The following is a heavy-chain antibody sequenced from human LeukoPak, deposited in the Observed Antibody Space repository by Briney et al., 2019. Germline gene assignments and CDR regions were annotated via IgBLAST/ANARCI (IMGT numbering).Heavy chain of an antibody. J-gene: IGHJ6*02. Sequence: GGSLKLSCAASGFMFSGSAMHWVRQASGKGLEWVGRIRSKANSYATAYAASVEGRFTISRDDSKNTAYLQMNSLKTEDTAVYYCTRFNQEPYGMDVWGQGTMVTVSS. D-gene: IGHD1-14*01. V-gene: IGHV3-73*01. CDR3: TRFNQEPYGMDV. CDR1: GFMFSGSA. CDR2: IRSKANSYAT.